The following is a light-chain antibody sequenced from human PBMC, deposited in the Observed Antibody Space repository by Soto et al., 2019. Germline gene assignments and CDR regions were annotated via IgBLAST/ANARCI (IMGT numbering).Light chain of an antibody. V-gene: IGLV2-14*01. CDR1: GSDVGGYNY. CDR3: SSYTSSSTLYV. CDR2: EVS. Sequence: QSVLTQPASVSGSPGQSSTISFTGTGSDVGGYNYVSWYQQHPGKAPKLMIYEVSNRPSGVSNRFSGSKSGNTASLTISGLQAEDEADYYCSSYTSSSTLYVFGTGTKVT. J-gene: IGLJ1*01.